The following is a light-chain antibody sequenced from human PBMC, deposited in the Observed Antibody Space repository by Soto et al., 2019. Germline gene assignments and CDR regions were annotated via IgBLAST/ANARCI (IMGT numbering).Light chain of an antibody. CDR1: QSVSSSY. V-gene: IGKV3-20*01. Sequence: EIVLTQSPGTLSLSPGERATLSCRASQSVSSSYLAWYQQKPGQAPRLLIYGASSRATGIPDRFRGSGSGTDFPLTISRLEPEDFAVYYCQQYGGSPLTFGGGTKVEIK. J-gene: IGKJ4*01. CDR3: QQYGGSPLT. CDR2: GAS.